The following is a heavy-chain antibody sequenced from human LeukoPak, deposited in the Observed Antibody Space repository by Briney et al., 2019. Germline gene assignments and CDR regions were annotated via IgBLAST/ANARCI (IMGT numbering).Heavy chain of an antibody. CDR1: GFTVSSNY. J-gene: IGHJ3*02. Sequence: GGSLRLFCAASGFTVSSNYMSWVRQAPGKGLEWVSVIYSGGSTYYADSVKGRFTISRDNFKNTLYLQMNSLRAEDTAVYYCASGDGAGTTGAFDIWGQGTMVTVSS. V-gene: IGHV3-53*01. CDR3: ASGDGAGTTGAFDI. D-gene: IGHD1-7*01. CDR2: IYSGGST.